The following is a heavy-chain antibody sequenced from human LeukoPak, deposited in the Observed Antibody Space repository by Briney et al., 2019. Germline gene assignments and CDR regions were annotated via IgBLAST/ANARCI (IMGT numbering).Heavy chain of an antibody. CDR3: AKDIRYSSSWSPPCFDY. J-gene: IGHJ4*02. CDR1: GFTFDDYA. D-gene: IGHD6-13*01. CDR2: ISWNSGSI. Sequence: PGGSPRLSCAASGFTFDDYAMHWVRHAPGKGLEWVSGISWNSGSIGYADSVKGRFTISRDNAKNSLYLQMNSLRAEDTALYYCAKDIRYSSSWSPPCFDYWGQGTLVTVSS. V-gene: IGHV3-9*01.